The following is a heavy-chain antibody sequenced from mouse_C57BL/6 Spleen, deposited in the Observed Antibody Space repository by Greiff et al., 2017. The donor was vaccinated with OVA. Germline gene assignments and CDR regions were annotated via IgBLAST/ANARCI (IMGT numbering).Heavy chain of an antibody. CDR1: GFTFSDYY. CDR2: INYDGSST. Sequence: EVHLVESEGGLVQPGSSMKLSCTASGFTFSDYYMAWVRQVPEKGLEWVANINYDGSSTYYLDSLKSRFIISRDNAKNILYLQMSSLKSEDTATYYCARVGSGYVDYYAMDYWGQGTSVTVSS. J-gene: IGHJ4*01. D-gene: IGHD3-2*02. CDR3: ARVGSGYVDYYAMDY. V-gene: IGHV5-16*01.